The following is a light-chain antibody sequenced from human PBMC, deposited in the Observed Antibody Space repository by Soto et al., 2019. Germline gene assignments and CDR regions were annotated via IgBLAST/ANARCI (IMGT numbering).Light chain of an antibody. CDR3: MQGTHWPIT. CDR2: GAS. CDR1: QTVSTTY. Sequence: EIVVTQSPGTLSLSPGERATLSCRASQTVSTTYLAWYQKKPGQAPRLLIYGASSRATGIPDRFSGSGSGTDFELKISRVEAEDVGVYYCMQGTHWPITFGQGTRLEIK. V-gene: IGKV3-20*01. J-gene: IGKJ5*01.